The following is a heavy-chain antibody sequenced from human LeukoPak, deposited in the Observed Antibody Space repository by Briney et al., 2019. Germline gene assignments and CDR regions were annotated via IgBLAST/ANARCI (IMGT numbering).Heavy chain of an antibody. CDR2: ISGSGGST. CDR3: AKFRLPVYYYDSSGYYFVY. Sequence: GGSLRLSCAASGFTFSSYAMSWVRQAPGKGLEWVSAISGSGGSTYYADSVKGRFTISRDNSKNTLYLQMNSLRAEDTAVYYCAKFRLPVYYYDSSGYYFVYWGQGTLVTVSS. D-gene: IGHD3-22*01. V-gene: IGHV3-23*01. J-gene: IGHJ4*02. CDR1: GFTFSSYA.